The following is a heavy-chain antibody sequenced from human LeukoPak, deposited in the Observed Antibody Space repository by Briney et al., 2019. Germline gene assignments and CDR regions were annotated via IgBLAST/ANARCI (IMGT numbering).Heavy chain of an antibody. CDR2: ISCSADRI. J-gene: IGHJ4*02. CDR1: GLMFRNYA. Sequence: PGGSLTLSCTVSGLMFRNYAMSWVRQAPGKGLEWVSSISCSADRIYYEDSVKGRFTISRDNSRNTLYLQVSSLRVEDTAVYYCAKGGMALVRGSFDYWGPGTVVTVSS. CDR3: AKGGMALVRGSFDY. D-gene: IGHD3-10*01. V-gene: IGHV3-23*01.